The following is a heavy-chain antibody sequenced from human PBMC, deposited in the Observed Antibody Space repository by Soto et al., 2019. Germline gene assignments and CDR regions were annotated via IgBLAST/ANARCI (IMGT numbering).Heavy chain of an antibody. J-gene: IGHJ2*01. CDR3: GRDRLGSGWPYGSLGL. V-gene: IGHV1-18*01. Sequence: QVQLVQSGAEVKKPGASVKVSCKASGYTFTSYGISWVRQAPGQGLEWMGWISAYNGNTNYAQKLQGRVTMTTDTPTRQDCRQLRSLRPDDTDVYYCGRDRLGSGWPYGSLGLWGRGTLVPVSS. CDR1: GYTFTSYG. CDR2: ISAYNGNT. D-gene: IGHD6-19*01.